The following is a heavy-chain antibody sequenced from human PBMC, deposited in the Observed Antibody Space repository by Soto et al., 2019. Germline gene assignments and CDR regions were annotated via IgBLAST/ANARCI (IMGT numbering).Heavy chain of an antibody. CDR1: GGSFSGYY. V-gene: IGHV4-34*01. D-gene: IGHD3-3*01. CDR3: ARGQLGTIFGVVVRFSVWFDP. Sequence: SETLSLTCAVYGGSFSGYYWSWIRQPPGKGLEWIGEINHSGSTNYNPSLKSRVTISVDTSKNQFSLKLSSVTAADTAVYYCARGQLGTIFGVVVRFSVWFDPWGQGTLVTVSS. CDR2: INHSGST. J-gene: IGHJ5*02.